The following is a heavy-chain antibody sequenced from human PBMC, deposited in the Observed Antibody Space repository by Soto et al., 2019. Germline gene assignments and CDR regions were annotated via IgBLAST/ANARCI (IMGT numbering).Heavy chain of an antibody. CDR2: IIPIFGTA. Sequence: QVQLVQSGAEVKKPGSSVKVSCKASGGTFSSYAISWVRQAPGQGLEWMGGIIPIFGTANYAQKFQGRVTITADKSTSTAYMELGSLRSEYTAVYYCARDLCSGYLALDYWGQGTLVTVSS. J-gene: IGHJ4*02. V-gene: IGHV1-69*06. CDR3: ARDLCSGYLALDY. CDR1: GGTFSSYA. D-gene: IGHD3-3*01.